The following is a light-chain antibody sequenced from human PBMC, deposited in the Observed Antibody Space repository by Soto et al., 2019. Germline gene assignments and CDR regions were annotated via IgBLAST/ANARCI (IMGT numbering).Light chain of an antibody. CDR3: CSHAGGFSWV. CDR1: SGDVGAYGR. J-gene: IGLJ3*02. V-gene: IGLV2-11*01. Sequence: QSVLTQPRSVSGSPGQSVTISCTGTSGDVGAYGRVSWYQHHPTKAPKLIIYAVTNRPAGVPYRFSGSKSGSTASLTISGLQAEEEVDYYCCSHAGGFSWVFAGGPKLTVL. CDR2: AVT.